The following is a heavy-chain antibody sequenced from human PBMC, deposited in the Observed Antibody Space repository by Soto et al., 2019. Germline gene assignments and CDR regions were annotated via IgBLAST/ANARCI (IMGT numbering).Heavy chain of an antibody. V-gene: IGHV3-30*03. J-gene: IGHJ6*02. D-gene: IGHD2-2*02. CDR3: ARGCSSTSCYIVYYYYGMDV. Sequence: GGSLRLSCAASGLTFSSYGMHWVRQAPGKGLEWVAVISYDGSNKYYADSVKGRFTISRDNSKNTLYLQMNSLGAEDTAVYYCARGCSSTSCYIVYYYYGMDVWGQGTTVTVSS. CDR1: GLTFSSYG. CDR2: ISYDGSNK.